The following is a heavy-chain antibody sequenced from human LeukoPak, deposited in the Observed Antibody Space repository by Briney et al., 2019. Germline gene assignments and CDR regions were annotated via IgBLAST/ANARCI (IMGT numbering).Heavy chain of an antibody. J-gene: IGHJ4*02. CDR1: GVSISSSSYY. V-gene: IGHV4-39*06. D-gene: IGHD4/OR15-4a*01. CDR2: IYSSGST. CDR3: AKEGTYTYGASDFDY. Sequence: SETLSLTCTVFGVSISSSSYYWGWIRQPPGKGLEWIGGIYSSGSTYYNPSLKSRVTISVDTSKNQFTLKLSSVTAADTAVYYCAKEGTYTYGASDFDYWGQGTLVTVSS.